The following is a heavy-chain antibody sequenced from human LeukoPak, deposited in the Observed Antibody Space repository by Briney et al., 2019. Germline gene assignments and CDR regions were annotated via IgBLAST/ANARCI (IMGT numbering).Heavy chain of an antibody. Sequence: ASVKVSCKASGYIFTSYGISWVRQAPGQGLEWMGWISAYNGKTNYAQKLQGRVTMTTDTSTTTVYMEVRSLRSDDTAVYYCARGPGYGDSMHYFDYWGQGTLVTVSS. CDR2: ISAYNGKT. J-gene: IGHJ4*02. V-gene: IGHV1-18*04. CDR3: ARGPGYGDSMHYFDY. D-gene: IGHD2-21*02. CDR1: GYIFTSYG.